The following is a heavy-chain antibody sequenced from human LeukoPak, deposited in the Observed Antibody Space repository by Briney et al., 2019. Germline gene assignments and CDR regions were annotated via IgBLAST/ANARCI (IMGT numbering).Heavy chain of an antibody. CDR2: IYYSGST. V-gene: IGHV4-39*07. D-gene: IGHD5-24*01. Sequence: SETLSLTCTVSGGSISSSSYYWGWIRQPPGKGLEWIGSIYYSGSTYYNPSLKSRVTISVDTSKNQFSLKLSSVTAADTAVYYCAKSRWLQALDYWGQGTLATVSS. CDR1: GGSISSSSYY. CDR3: AKSRWLQALDY. J-gene: IGHJ4*02.